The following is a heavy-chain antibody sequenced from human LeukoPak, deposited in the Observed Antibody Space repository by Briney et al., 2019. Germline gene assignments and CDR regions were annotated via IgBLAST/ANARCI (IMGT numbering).Heavy chain of an antibody. CDR3: ARHKPTYQLPYSNWFDP. CDR2: ISAYNGNT. J-gene: IGHJ5*02. D-gene: IGHD2-2*01. V-gene: IGHV1-18*01. Sequence: ASVKVSCKASGYTFTSYGISWVRQAPGQGLEWMGWISAYNGNTNYAQKLRGRVTMTTDTSASTAYMELRSLRSDDTAVYYCARHKPTYQLPYSNWFDPWGQGTLVTVSS. CDR1: GYTFTSYG.